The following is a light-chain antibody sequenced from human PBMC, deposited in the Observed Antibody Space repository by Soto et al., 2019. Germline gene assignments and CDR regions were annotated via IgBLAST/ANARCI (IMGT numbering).Light chain of an antibody. V-gene: IGKV1-39*01. Sequence: DIQMTQSPSSLSASVGDRVTITCRASQSISSYLNWYQQKPGKVPKLLTYAASSLQGGVPSRFSGSGSGTDFTLTISSLQPEDFATYYCQQSFSAPWTFGQGTKVEIK. CDR1: QSISSY. CDR2: AAS. CDR3: QQSFSAPWT. J-gene: IGKJ1*01.